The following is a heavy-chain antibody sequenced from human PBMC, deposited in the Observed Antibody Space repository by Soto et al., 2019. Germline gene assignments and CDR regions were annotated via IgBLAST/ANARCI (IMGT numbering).Heavy chain of an antibody. CDR2: MNPNSGNT. Sequence: QVQLVQSGAEVKKPGASVKVSCKASGYTLTSYDINWVRHATGQGLEWMGWMNPNSGNTGYAQKFQGRITMTRNTSVSTAYMELSILRSEDTAVYYCARADTDGRSCDYCGQGTLVTVS. V-gene: IGHV1-8*01. D-gene: IGHD5-18*01. CDR1: GYTLTSYD. J-gene: IGHJ4*02. CDR3: ARADTDGRSCDY.